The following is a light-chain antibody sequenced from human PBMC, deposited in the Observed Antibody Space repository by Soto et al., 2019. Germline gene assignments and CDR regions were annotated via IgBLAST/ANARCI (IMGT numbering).Light chain of an antibody. Sequence: QSVLTQPASVSGSPGQSITISCTGTSTDVGGYNYVSWYQQHTGKAPKLLIYEVTHRPSGISTRFSGSKSGNTASLTISGLQPEDEADYHCTSYTTSNTVVFGGGTKLTVL. CDR3: TSYTTSNTVV. J-gene: IGLJ2*01. V-gene: IGLV2-14*01. CDR2: EVT. CDR1: STDVGGYNY.